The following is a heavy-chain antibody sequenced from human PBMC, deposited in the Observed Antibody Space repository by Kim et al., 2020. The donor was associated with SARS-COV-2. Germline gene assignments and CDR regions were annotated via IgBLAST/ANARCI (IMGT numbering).Heavy chain of an antibody. CDR1: GFTVSTNY. J-gene: IGHJ6*02. CDR2: IYSGGST. V-gene: IGHV3-53*01. Sequence: GSLRLSCAASGFTVSTNYMSWVRQAPGKGLEWVSVIYSGGSTYYADSVKGRFTISRDNSKNTLYLQMNSLRAEDTAVYYCARDTTRTYGMDVWGQGTTVTVSS. D-gene: IGHD1-1*01. CDR3: ARDTTRTYGMDV.